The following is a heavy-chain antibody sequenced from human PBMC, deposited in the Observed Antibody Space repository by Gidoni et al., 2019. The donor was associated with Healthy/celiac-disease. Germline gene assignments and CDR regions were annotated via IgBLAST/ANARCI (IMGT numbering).Heavy chain of an antibody. Sequence: EVQLLESVGGLVQPGGSLRLSCAASGFPFSSYAMSWVRQAPGKGLEWVSAISGSGGSTYYADSVKGRFTISRDNSKNTLYLQMNSLRAEDTAEYYCAKDLGQQRFHVYWGQGTLVTVAS. D-gene: IGHD6-13*01. V-gene: IGHV3-23*01. J-gene: IGHJ4*02. CDR3: AKDLGQQRFHVY. CDR1: GFPFSSYA. CDR2: ISGSGGST.